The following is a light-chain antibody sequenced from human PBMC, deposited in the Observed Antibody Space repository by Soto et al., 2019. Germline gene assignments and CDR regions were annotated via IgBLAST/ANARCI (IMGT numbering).Light chain of an antibody. J-gene: IGKJ1*01. V-gene: IGKV1-5*01. CDR3: QQYNRYSWT. CDR2: DAS. CDR1: QSISSW. Sequence: DIQMTQSPSTLSASVGDRVTITCRASQSISSWLAWYQQKPGKAHKLLIYDASSLEMGVPSRFSSSGSGTEFTLTISSLEPDDFASYYSQQYNRYSWTFGQGTQVQIK.